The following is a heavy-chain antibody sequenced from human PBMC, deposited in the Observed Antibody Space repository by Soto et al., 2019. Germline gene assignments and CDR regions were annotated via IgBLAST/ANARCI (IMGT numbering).Heavy chain of an antibody. D-gene: IGHD5-12*01. Sequence: PSETLSLTCAVYGGSFSGYYWSWIRQPPGKGLEWIGEINHSGSTNYNPSLKSRVTISVDTSKNQFSLKLSSVTAADTAVYYCASYLLNIVAYFDYWGQGTLVTVSS. J-gene: IGHJ4*02. CDR1: GGSFSGYY. V-gene: IGHV4-34*01. CDR3: ASYLLNIVAYFDY. CDR2: INHSGST.